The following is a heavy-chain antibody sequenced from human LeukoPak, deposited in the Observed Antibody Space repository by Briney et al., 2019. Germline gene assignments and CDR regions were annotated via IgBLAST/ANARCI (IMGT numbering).Heavy chain of an antibody. V-gene: IGHV3-48*02. J-gene: IGHJ3*02. Sequence: HPGGSLRLSCAASGFTFSSYSMNWVRQAPGKGLEWVSYISSSSSTIYYADSVKGRFTISRDNAKNSLYLQMNSLRDEDTAVYYCARDLQPGTIFGVVIISRVTDAFDIWGQGTMVTVSS. D-gene: IGHD3-3*01. CDR2: ISSSSSTI. CDR1: GFTFSSYS. CDR3: ARDLQPGTIFGVVIISRVTDAFDI.